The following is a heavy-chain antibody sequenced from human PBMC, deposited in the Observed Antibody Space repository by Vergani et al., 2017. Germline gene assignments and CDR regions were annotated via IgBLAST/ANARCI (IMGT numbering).Heavy chain of an antibody. CDR3: AKSLGGGLNWYLDL. J-gene: IGHJ2*01. Sequence: QAQLVESGGGVVQPGSSLRLSCAASGFTFTDYGMHWVRQAPGKGLEWVAAIWPNGNAEYYADSVKGRVLVSGDNSKKTLYLQLNNMRVDDTAVYYCAKSLGGGLNWYLDLWGRGTVVIVSS. CDR1: GFTFTDYG. CDR2: IWPNGNAE. V-gene: IGHV3-33*06. D-gene: IGHD3-16*01.